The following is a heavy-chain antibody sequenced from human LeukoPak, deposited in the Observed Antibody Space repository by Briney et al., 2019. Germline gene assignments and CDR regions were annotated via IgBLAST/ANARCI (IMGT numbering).Heavy chain of an antibody. V-gene: IGHV3-23*01. J-gene: IGHJ4*02. D-gene: IGHD1-1*01. CDR1: GLSFSRFA. CDR3: AKGHSAHGTGFDY. CDR2: ISGSGDTT. Sequence: GGSLRLSCAASGLSFSRFAMSWVRQAPGKGLEWVSTISGSGDTTYYADSVKGRFTISRDNLKNTLYVQMNSLRVEDTAVYYCAKGHSAHGTGFDYWGQGTPVIVSS.